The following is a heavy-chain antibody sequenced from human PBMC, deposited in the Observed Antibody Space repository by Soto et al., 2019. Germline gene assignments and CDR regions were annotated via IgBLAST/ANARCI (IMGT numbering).Heavy chain of an antibody. CDR3: ARGSSGYISSWYYFDY. CDR2: ISGIGGST. V-gene: IGHV3-23*01. J-gene: IGHJ4*02. CDR1: GFTFTDYA. Sequence: GGSLRLSCAASGFTFTDYALSWVRQAPGKGLEWVATISGIGGSTYLADSVKGRLSISRDNSKNTVSLLMNSLRAEDTAVYFCARGSSGYISSWYYFDYWGRGILVTVSS. D-gene: IGHD6-13*01.